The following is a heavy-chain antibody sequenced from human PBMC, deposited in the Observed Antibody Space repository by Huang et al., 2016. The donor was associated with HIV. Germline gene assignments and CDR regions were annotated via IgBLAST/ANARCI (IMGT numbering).Heavy chain of an antibody. Sequence: QVKLVQSGAEVKKPGSSVKVSCKASGGTFSSYGISGVRQAPGQGLEWMGGVIPIFGTAKYAQKFQDRVTITADESTSTTYMEVSSLRSEDTAVYYCARAPIAGGGRDFDEGAEYDYWGQGTLVTVSS. J-gene: IGHJ4*02. CDR1: GGTFSSYG. CDR3: ARAPIAGGGRDFDEGAEYDY. D-gene: IGHD6-13*01. V-gene: IGHV1-69*01. CDR2: VIPIFGTA.